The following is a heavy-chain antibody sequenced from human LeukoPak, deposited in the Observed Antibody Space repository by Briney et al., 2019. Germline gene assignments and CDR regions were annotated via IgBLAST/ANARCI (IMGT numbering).Heavy chain of an antibody. CDR2: ISGSGGST. D-gene: IGHD6-6*01. CDR1: AFTFSTYA. Sequence: PGGSLRLSCAASAFTFSTYAMGWVRQAPGKGLEWVSAISGSGGSTYYADSVKGRFTISRDNSKNTLYLQMNSLRAEDTAVYYCAKVLAIVARPHGDAFDIWGQGTMVTVSS. V-gene: IGHV3-23*01. CDR3: AKVLAIVARPHGDAFDI. J-gene: IGHJ3*02.